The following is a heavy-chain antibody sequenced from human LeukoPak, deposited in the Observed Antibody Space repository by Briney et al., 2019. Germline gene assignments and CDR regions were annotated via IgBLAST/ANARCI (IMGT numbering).Heavy chain of an antibody. J-gene: IGHJ4*02. CDR2: ISWNSGSI. CDR3: GKDGSS. Sequence: GRSLRLSCAASGFTFDDYAMHWVRQAPGKGLEWVSGISWNSGSIGYADSVKGRFTISRDNAKNSLYLQMNSLRAEDTALYYCGKDGSSWGQGTLVTVSS. CDR1: GFTFDDYA. V-gene: IGHV3-9*01. D-gene: IGHD6-13*01.